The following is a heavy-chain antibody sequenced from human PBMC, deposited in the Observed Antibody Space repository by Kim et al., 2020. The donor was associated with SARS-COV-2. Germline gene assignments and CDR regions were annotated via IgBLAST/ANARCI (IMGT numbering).Heavy chain of an antibody. Sequence: GGSMRLSCAASGFTFSSYSMNWVRQAPGKGLEWISYISSSSSTIYYADSVKGRFTISRDNAKNSLYLQMNSLRDEDTAVYYCARWGSALKTSSTGYWGQGTLVTVSS. J-gene: IGHJ4*02. V-gene: IGHV3-48*02. D-gene: IGHD7-27*01. CDR2: ISSSSSTI. CDR1: GFTFSSYS. CDR3: ARWGSALKTSSTGY.